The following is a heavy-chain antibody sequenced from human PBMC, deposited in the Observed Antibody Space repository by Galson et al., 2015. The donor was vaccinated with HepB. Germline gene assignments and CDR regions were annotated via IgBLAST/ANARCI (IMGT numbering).Heavy chain of an antibody. CDR3: ARISPAAGNYYYYGMDV. D-gene: IGHD6-13*01. J-gene: IGHJ6*02. CDR2: LPWAHDK. Sequence: PAPVKPTQPLTLPCTFSAFSLRTRGMCVSWLRQPPGKALEWLPRLPWAHDKYYSTSLKTRLTISKDTSKNQVVLTMTNMDPVDTATYYCARISPAAGNYYYYGMDVWGQGTTVTVSS. V-gene: IGHV2-70*11. CDR1: AFSLRTRGMC.